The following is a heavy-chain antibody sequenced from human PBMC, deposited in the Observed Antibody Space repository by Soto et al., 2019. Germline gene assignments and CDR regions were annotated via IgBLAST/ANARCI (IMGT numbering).Heavy chain of an antibody. V-gene: IGHV3-53*02. D-gene: IGHD3-16*01. J-gene: IGHJ4*02. Sequence: EVHLVETGGGLIQPGGSLRLSCAPSGVSVSDSYMSWVRQAPGRGLEWVSVIYRDGSTYYADSLKGRFTISRDNSRNTLFLQMNSLRDEDTAVYYCVRGHYAGGGYWGRGTLVTVSS. CDR2: IYRDGST. CDR1: GVSVSDSY. CDR3: VRGHYAGGGY.